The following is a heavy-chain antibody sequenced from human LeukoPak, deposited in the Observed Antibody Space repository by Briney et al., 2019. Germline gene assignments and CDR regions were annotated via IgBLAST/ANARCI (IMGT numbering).Heavy chain of an antibody. J-gene: IGHJ4*02. V-gene: IGHV4-38-2*02. D-gene: IGHD3-10*01. CDR2: INHSGST. CDR3: ARRRGYYYGSGSLSGYFDY. Sequence: SETLSLTCTVSGYSIGNGYFWGWIRQPPGKGLEWIGEINHSGSTNYNPSLKSRVTISVDTSKNQFSLKLSSVTAADTAVYYCARRRGYYYGSGSLSGYFDYWGQGTLVTVSS. CDR1: GYSIGNGYF.